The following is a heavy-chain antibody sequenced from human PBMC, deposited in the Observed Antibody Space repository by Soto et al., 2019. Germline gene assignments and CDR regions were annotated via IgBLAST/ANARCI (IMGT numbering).Heavy chain of an antibody. CDR1: GDSMSSSDYY. D-gene: IGHD5-18*01. Sequence: SETLSLTCAVSGDSMSSSDYYWGWIRQPPGKGLEWIGSIYYSGSTYYNPSLQSRVAISVDTSKNQFSLKLSSVTAADTAVYYCARGSIQLWTTRPQYYFDYWGQGTLVTVSS. V-gene: IGHV4-39*01. CDR2: IYYSGST. CDR3: ARGSIQLWTTRPQYYFDY. J-gene: IGHJ4*02.